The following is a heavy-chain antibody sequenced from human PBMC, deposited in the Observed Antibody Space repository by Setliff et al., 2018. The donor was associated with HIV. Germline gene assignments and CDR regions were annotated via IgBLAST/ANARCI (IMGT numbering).Heavy chain of an antibody. CDR1: GYIFTNYG. D-gene: IGHD5-12*01. Sequence: ASVKVSCKASGYIFTNYGITWVRQAPGQGLEWMGWISADNGNTNYAQKLQGRVTMTTDTSTSTAYMELRSLRSDDTAVYYCARGRWLQSAFDYWGQGTLVTVSS. J-gene: IGHJ4*02. CDR2: ISADNGNT. CDR3: ARGRWLQSAFDY. V-gene: IGHV1-18*01.